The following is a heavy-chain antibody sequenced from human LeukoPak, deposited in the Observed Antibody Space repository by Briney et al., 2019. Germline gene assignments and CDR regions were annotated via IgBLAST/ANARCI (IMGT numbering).Heavy chain of an antibody. Sequence: PSETLSLTCTVSGGSISGYYWSWIRQPPGKGLEWIGYIYYSGSTNYNPSLKSRVTISVDTSRNQFSLKLSSVTAADTAVYYCARHSGSYLYYRMDVWGQGTTVTVPS. CDR3: ARHSGSYLYYRMDV. D-gene: IGHD1-26*01. CDR1: GGSISGYY. J-gene: IGHJ6*02. V-gene: IGHV4-59*08. CDR2: IYYSGST.